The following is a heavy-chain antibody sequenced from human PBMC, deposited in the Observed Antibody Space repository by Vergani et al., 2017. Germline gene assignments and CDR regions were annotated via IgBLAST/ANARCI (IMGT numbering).Heavy chain of an antibody. D-gene: IGHD2-2*01. CDR1: GFTFSSYW. Sequence: EVQLVESGGGLVQPGGSLRLSCAASGFTFSSYWMSWVRQAQGKGLEWVAKIKQDGREKYYVDSLKGRVTISRDNAKNSLDLQRNSLRSEDTAVYYCAKDSYIVVVPAAMAEYWGQGTLVTVSS. J-gene: IGHJ4*02. V-gene: IGHV3-7*01. CDR2: IKQDGREK. CDR3: AKDSYIVVVPAAMAEY.